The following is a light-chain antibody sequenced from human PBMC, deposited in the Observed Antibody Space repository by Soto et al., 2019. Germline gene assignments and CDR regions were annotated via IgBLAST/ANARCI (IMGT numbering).Light chain of an antibody. Sequence: IQMTQSPSTLSGSVGDRVTITCRASQTISSWLAWYQQKPGKAPKLLIYKASTLKSGVPSRFSGSGSGTEFTLTISSLQPDDFATHYCQQYNSYSRTFGQGTKVDIK. J-gene: IGKJ1*01. CDR3: QQYNSYSRT. CDR2: KAS. V-gene: IGKV1-5*03. CDR1: QTISSW.